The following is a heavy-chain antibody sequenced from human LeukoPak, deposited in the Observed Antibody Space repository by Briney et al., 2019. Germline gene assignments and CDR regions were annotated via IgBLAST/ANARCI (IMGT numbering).Heavy chain of an antibody. V-gene: IGHV4-4*02. CDR1: GGSISSSNW. D-gene: IGHD1-1*01. J-gene: IGHJ4*02. Sequence: SETLSLTCAVSGGSISSSNWWSWVRQPPGKGLEWIGEIYHSGSTNYNPSLKSRVTISVDKSRNHFSLNLSSVTAADTAVYYCARVNINNWHSCDYWGQGTLVTVSS. CDR2: IYHSGST. CDR3: ARVNINNWHSCDY.